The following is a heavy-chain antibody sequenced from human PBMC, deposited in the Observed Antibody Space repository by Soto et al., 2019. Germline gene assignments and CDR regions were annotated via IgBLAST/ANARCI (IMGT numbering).Heavy chain of an antibody. D-gene: IGHD2-21*02. CDR2: IIPIFGTA. CDR3: ARTARVGVVTAIGTFDY. CDR1: GGTFSSYA. V-gene: IGHV1-69*01. Sequence: QVQLVQSGAEVKKPGSSVKVSCKASGGTFSSYAISWVRQAPGQGLEWMGGIIPIFGTANYAQKFQGRVTITADESTSTAYMELISLRSEDTAVYYCARTARVGVVTAIGTFDYWGQGTLVTVSS. J-gene: IGHJ4*02.